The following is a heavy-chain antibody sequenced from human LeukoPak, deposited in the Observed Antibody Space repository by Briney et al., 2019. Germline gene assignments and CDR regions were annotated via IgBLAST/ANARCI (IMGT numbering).Heavy chain of an antibody. V-gene: IGHV3-74*01. CDR1: GFPFSGYW. D-gene: IGHD6-13*01. J-gene: IGHJ4*02. CDR3: ARKPSSSWYRFDY. CDR2: IDDDGAGT. Sequence: GGSLRLSCAASGFPFSGYWMHWVRQAPGKGLVWVSRIDDDGAGTTYADSVKGRFTISRDNAKNSLYLQMNSLRAEDTAVYYCARKPSSSWYRFDYWGQGTLVTVSS.